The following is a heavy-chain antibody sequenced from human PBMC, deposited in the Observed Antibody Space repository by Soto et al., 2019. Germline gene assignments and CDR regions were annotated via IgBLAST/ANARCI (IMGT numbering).Heavy chain of an antibody. CDR1: GGSISSSSYY. J-gene: IGHJ5*02. CDR3: ARQVLRSSPFDP. Sequence: QLQLQESGPGLVKPSETLSLTCTVSGGSISSSSYYWGWIRQPPGKGLVWIGSIYYSGSTYYNPSLKSRVIISVDTSKNQFSLKLSSVTAADTAVYYCARQVLRSSPFDPWGQGTLVTVSS. D-gene: IGHD3-3*01. V-gene: IGHV4-39*01. CDR2: IYYSGST.